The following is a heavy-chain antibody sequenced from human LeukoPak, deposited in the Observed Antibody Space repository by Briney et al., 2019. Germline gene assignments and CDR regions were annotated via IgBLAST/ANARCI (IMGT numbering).Heavy chain of an antibody. CDR1: GYTFTSYG. CDR3: ARVLPSSGWYPYYYYYYGMDV. D-gene: IGHD6-19*01. CDR2: ISAYNGNT. Sequence: EASVKVSCKASGYTFTSYGISWVRQAPGQGLEWMGWISAYNGNTNYAQKLQGRVTMTTDTSTSTAYMELRSLRSDDTAVYYCARVLPSSGWYPYYYYYYGMDVWGQGTTVTVSS. V-gene: IGHV1-18*01. J-gene: IGHJ6*02.